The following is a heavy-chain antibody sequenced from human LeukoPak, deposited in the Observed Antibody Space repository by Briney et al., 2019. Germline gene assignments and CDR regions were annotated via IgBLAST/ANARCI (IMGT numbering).Heavy chain of an antibody. J-gene: IGHJ6*02. V-gene: IGHV1-8*01. CDR2: MNPNSGNT. Sequence: ASVKVSCKASGYTFTSYDINWVRQATGQGLEWMGWMNPNSGNTGYAQKFQGRVTMTRNTSISTAYMELSSLRSEDTAVYYCARVEALYDFWSGYYSDGMDVWGQGTTVTVSS. CDR3: ARVEALYDFWSGYYSDGMDV. CDR1: GYTFTSYD. D-gene: IGHD3-3*01.